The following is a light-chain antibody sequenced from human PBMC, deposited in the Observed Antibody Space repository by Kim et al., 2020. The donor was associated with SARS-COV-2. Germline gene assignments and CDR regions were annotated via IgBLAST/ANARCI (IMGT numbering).Light chain of an antibody. CDR2: DVS. Sequence: PEQSVTISCPGTSNDVGGYNYVSWYQQHPGKAPKLMIYDVSNRPSGVPDRFSGSKSGNTASLTISGLQPEDEADYYCCSYAGSYTVFGGGTQLTVL. V-gene: IGLV2-11*03. CDR1: SNDVGGYNY. J-gene: IGLJ2*01. CDR3: CSYAGSYTV.